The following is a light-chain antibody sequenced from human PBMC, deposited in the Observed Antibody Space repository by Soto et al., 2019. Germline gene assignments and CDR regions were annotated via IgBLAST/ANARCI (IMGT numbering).Light chain of an antibody. CDR2: DAS. V-gene: IGKV3-15*01. CDR1: QSVSTN. Sequence: EIVMTQSPATLSVSPGERATLSCRASQSVSTNLAWYQQKPGQAPRLLISDASTRVTGIPVRFSGSGSGTEFTFTISSLQSEDFAVYYCQQYNDWPPWTFGQGTKVDSK. CDR3: QQYNDWPPWT. J-gene: IGKJ1*01.